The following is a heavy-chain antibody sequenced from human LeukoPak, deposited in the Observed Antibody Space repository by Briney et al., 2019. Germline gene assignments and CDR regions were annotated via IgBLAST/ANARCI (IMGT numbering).Heavy chain of an antibody. CDR1: GFTFSSYA. J-gene: IGHJ4*02. CDR2: ISGSGGST. D-gene: IGHD4-11*01. V-gene: IGHV3-23*01. CDR3: ARDRYSNYPQDY. Sequence: PGGSLRLSCAASGFTFSSYAMSWVRQAPGKGLEWVSAISGSGGSTYYADSVKGRFTISRDNSKNSLYLQMNSPRAEDTAVYYCARDRYSNYPQDYWGQGTLVTVSS.